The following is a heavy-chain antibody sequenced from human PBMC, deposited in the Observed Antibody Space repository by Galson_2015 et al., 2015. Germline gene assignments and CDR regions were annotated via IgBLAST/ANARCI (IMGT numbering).Heavy chain of an antibody. CDR3: AKDQFLVRWYFDY. Sequence: SLRLSCAASGFTFSSYGMHWVRQAPGKGLEWVAVISYDGSNKYYAGSVKGRFTISRDNSKNTLYLQMNSLRAEDTAVYYCAKDQFLVRWYFDYWGQGTLVTVSS. V-gene: IGHV3-30*18. D-gene: IGHD4-23*01. J-gene: IGHJ4*02. CDR1: GFTFSSYG. CDR2: ISYDGSNK.